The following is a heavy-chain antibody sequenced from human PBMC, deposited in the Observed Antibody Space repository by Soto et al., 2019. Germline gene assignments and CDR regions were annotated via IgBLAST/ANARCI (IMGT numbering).Heavy chain of an antibody. CDR3: ATGTMIVVVSGKPFDX. Sequence: WGSLRLSFAASGFTFSNYAMNWVRQAPGKGLEWVSTISGSGGSTYYADSVKGRFTISRDNSKNTLYLQMNSLRAEDTAVYYCATGTMIVVVSGKPFDXWGQGTLVTVSX. CDR2: ISGSGGST. J-gene: IGHJ4*02. D-gene: IGHD3-22*01. V-gene: IGHV3-23*01. CDR1: GFTFSNYA.